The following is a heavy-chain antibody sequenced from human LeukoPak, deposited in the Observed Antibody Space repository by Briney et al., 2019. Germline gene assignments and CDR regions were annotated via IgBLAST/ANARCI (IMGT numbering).Heavy chain of an antibody. Sequence: ASVKVSCKASGYTFTSYGISWVRQAPGQGLEWMGWISAYNGNTNYPQKLQGRVTMTTDTSTSTAYMELRSLRSDDTAVYYCARVVIGSVVYYYYYGMDVWGQGTTVTVSS. V-gene: IGHV1-18*01. D-gene: IGHD2-2*01. CDR2: ISAYNGNT. CDR3: ARVVIGSVVYYYYYGMDV. CDR1: GYTFTSYG. J-gene: IGHJ6*02.